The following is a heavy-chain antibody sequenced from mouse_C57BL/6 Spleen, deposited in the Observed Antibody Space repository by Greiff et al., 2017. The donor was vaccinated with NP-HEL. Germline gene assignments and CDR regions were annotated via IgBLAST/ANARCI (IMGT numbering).Heavy chain of an antibody. CDR2: IDPSDSYT. D-gene: IGHD1-1*01. V-gene: IGHV1-69*01. CDR3: APYYGSSPAWFAY. CDR1: GYTFTSYW. J-gene: IGHJ3*01. Sequence: VKLQQPGAELVMPGASVKLSCKASGYTFTSYWMHWVKQRPGQGLEWIGEIDPSDSYTNYNQKFKGKATLTVDTSSSTAYMQLSSLTSEDSAVYYCAPYYGSSPAWFAYWGQGTLVTVSA.